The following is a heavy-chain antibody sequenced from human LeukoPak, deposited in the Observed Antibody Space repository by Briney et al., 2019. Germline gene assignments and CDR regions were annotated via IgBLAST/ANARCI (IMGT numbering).Heavy chain of an antibody. CDR3: ARDTRYYYDSNGYSASDY. J-gene: IGHJ4*02. D-gene: IGHD3-22*01. CDR2: ISSSGSTI. CDR1: GFTFSSYE. Sequence: PGGSLRLSCAASGFTFSSYEMNWVRQAPGKGLEWVSYISSSGSTIYYADSVKGRFTISRDNAKNSLYLQMNSLRAEDTAVYYCARDTRYYYDSNGYSASDYWGQGTLVTVSS. V-gene: IGHV3-48*03.